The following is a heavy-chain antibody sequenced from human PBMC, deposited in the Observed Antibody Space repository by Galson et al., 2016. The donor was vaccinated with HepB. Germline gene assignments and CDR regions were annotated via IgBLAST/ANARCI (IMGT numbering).Heavy chain of an antibody. CDR2: IWYDGSNK. V-gene: IGHV3-33*06. Sequence: SLRLSCAASGLTFSRCGMHWVRQAPGKGLEWVAVIWYDGSNKFYADSVKGRFTISRDNSKNTLYLQMNSLRAEDTAVYYCAKDLGFLEWLFFDSYYYYGMDVWGQGTTVTVSS. CDR1: GLTFSRCG. D-gene: IGHD3-3*01. CDR3: AKDLGFLEWLFFDSYYYYGMDV. J-gene: IGHJ6*02.